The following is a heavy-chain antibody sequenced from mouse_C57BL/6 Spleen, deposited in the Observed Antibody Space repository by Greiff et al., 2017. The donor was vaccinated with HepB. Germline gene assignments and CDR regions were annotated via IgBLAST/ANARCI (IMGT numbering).Heavy chain of an antibody. D-gene: IGHD2-5*01. CDR1: GYAFSSYW. CDR2: IYPGDGDT. J-gene: IGHJ4*01. CDR3: AGYSNYGDYYAMDY. Sequence: QVHVKQSGAELVKPGASVKISCKASGYAFSSYWMNWVKQRPGKGLEWIGQIYPGDGDTNYNGKFKGKATLTADKSSSTAYLQLSSLTSEDSAVYFCAGYSNYGDYYAMDYWGQGTSVTVSS. V-gene: IGHV1-80*01.